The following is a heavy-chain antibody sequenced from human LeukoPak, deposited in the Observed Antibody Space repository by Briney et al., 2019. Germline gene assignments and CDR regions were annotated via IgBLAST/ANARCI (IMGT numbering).Heavy chain of an antibody. J-gene: IGHJ4*02. Sequence: GSLRLSCAASGFTFSSYAMSWVRQAPGKGLEWVSAISGSGGSTYYADSVKGRFTISRDNSKNTLYLQMDSLRAEDTAVYYCAKISSAMVTFDYWGQGTLVTVSS. V-gene: IGHV3-23*01. CDR1: GFTFSSYA. CDR2: ISGSGGST. CDR3: AKISSAMVTFDY. D-gene: IGHD5-18*01.